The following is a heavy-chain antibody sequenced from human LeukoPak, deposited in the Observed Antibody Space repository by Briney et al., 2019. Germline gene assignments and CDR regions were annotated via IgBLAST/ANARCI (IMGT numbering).Heavy chain of an antibody. V-gene: IGHV3-74*01. D-gene: IGHD1-26*01. CDR3: ARGYSNAWLNWFDP. J-gene: IGHJ5*02. Sequence: GGSLRLSCVASGFTFSNSWMHWVRQGPGKGPVWASVVNTDGSYTNYADSVKGRFTISRDNAKSTLYLQMDSLRDEDTALYYCARGYSNAWLNWFDPWGQGTLVTVSS. CDR1: GFTFSNSW. CDR2: VNTDGSYT.